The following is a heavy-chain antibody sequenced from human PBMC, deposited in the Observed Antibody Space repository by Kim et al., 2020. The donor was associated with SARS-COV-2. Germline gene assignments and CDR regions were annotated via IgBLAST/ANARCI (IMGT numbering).Heavy chain of an antibody. CDR2: IYYSGST. CDR3: ARPVGSSTSCYVDY. CDR1: GGSISSSSYY. J-gene: IGHJ4*02. V-gene: IGHV4-39*07. D-gene: IGHD2-2*01. Sequence: SETLSLTCTVSGGSISSSSYYWGWIRQPPGKGLEWIGSIYYSGSTYYNPSLKSRVTISVDTSKNQFSLKLSSVTAADTAVYYCARPVGSSTSCYVDYWGQGTLVTVSS.